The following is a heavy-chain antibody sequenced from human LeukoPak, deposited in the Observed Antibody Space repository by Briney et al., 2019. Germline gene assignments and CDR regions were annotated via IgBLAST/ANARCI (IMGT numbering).Heavy chain of an antibody. J-gene: IGHJ4*02. CDR2: INPSGGST. CDR3: AILTTDENEDFDY. Sequence: ASVKVSCKASGYTFTSYYMHWVRQAPGQGLEWMGIINPSGGSTSYAQEFQGRVTMTRDTSTSTVYMELSSLRSEDTAVYYCAILTTDENEDFDYWGQGTLVTVSS. D-gene: IGHD4-17*01. CDR1: GYTFTSYY. V-gene: IGHV1-46*01.